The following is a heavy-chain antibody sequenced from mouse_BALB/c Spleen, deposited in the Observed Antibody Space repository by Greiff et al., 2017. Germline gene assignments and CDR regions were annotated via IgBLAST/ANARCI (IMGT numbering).Heavy chain of an antibody. D-gene: IGHD2-4*01. CDR2: ISYSGST. CDR3: ARGKFYYDYDGGYFDV. V-gene: IGHV3-2*02. J-gene: IGHJ1*01. CDR1: GYSITSDYA. Sequence: DVQLQESGPGLVKPSQSLSLTCTVTGYSITSDYAWNWIRQFPGNKLEWMGYISYSGSTSYNPSLKSRISITRDTSKNQFFLQLNSVTTEDTATYYCARGKFYYDYDGGYFDVWGAGTTVTVSS.